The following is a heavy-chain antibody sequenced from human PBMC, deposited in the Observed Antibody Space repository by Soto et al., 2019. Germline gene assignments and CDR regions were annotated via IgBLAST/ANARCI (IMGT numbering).Heavy chain of an antibody. D-gene: IGHD5-12*01. CDR2: IYSSGYT. CDR1: GDSISGYY. Sequence: SETLSLTCTVSGDSISGYYWSWIRQPPGKGLEWIGYIYSSGYTNYNPSLKNRGTISVDTPKKQFFLNLRSVTAADTAVYYCARGGGYNFGIDYWGQGTLVTVSS. J-gene: IGHJ4*02. CDR3: ARGGGYNFGIDY. V-gene: IGHV4-59*01.